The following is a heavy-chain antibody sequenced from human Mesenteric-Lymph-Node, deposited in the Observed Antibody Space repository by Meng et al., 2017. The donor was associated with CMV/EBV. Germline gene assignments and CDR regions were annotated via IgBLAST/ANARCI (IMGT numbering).Heavy chain of an antibody. J-gene: IGHJ1*01. Sequence: LSCAASGFTFSDYYMSWIRQAPGKGLEWVSYISSSGTTIEYADSVKGRFTISRDNARNSLYLEMNSLRVKDTAVYYCARRGEYFLHWGQGSLVTVSS. CDR3: ARRGEYFLH. V-gene: IGHV3-11*01. CDR2: ISSSGTTI. CDR1: GFTFSDYY.